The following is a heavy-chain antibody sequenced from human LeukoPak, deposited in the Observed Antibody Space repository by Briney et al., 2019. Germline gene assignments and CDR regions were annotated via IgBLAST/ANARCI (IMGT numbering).Heavy chain of an antibody. CDR2: INHSGST. D-gene: IGHD3-10*01. J-gene: IGHJ4*02. CDR1: GGSFSGYY. Sequence: SETLSLTCAVYGGSFSGYYWSWIRQPPGKGLEWIGEINHSGSTNYNPSLKSRVTISVDTSKSQFSLKLSSVTAADTAVYYCASLAMVRGVKFDYWGQGTLVTVSS. CDR3: ASLAMVRGVKFDY. V-gene: IGHV4-34*01.